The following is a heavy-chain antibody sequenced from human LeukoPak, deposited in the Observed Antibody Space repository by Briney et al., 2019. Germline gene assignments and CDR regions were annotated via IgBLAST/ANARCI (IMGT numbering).Heavy chain of an antibody. CDR3: ARDFRAAMVSDWFDP. V-gene: IGHV1-18*01. Sequence: GASVKVSCKASGYTFTSYGISWVRQAPGQGLEWMGWISAYNGNTNYAQKLQGRVTMTTDTSTSTAYMELRSLRSVDTAVYYCARDFRAAMVSDWFDPWGQGTLVTVSS. D-gene: IGHD5-18*01. J-gene: IGHJ5*02. CDR2: ISAYNGNT. CDR1: GYTFTSYG.